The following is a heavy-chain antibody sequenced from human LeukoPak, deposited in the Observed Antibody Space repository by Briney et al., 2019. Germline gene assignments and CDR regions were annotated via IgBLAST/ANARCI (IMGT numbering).Heavy chain of an antibody. Sequence: PSETLSLTCAVYGGSFSGYYWSWVRQAPGKGLEWVSSISSSSSYIYYADSVKGRFTISRDNAKNSLYLQMNSLRAEDTAVYYCARDRWFDPWGQGTLVTVSS. V-gene: IGHV3-21*01. CDR3: ARDRWFDP. CDR1: GGSFSGYY. CDR2: ISSSSSYI. J-gene: IGHJ5*02.